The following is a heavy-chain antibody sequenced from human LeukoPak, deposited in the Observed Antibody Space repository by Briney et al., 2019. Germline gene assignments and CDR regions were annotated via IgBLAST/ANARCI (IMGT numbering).Heavy chain of an antibody. CDR3: VKGTSAYCGGDCYSYFDY. D-gene: IGHD2-21*02. CDR1: GFTFSNYA. CDR2: ISTNGGST. Sequence: GGSLRLSCSASGFTFSNYAMHWARQAPGKGLEYVSAISTNGGSTYYADSVKGRFTFPRDNSKSTLYLQMSSLRAEDTAVYYCVKGTSAYCGGDCYSYFDYWGQGTLVTVSS. V-gene: IGHV3-64D*06. J-gene: IGHJ4*02.